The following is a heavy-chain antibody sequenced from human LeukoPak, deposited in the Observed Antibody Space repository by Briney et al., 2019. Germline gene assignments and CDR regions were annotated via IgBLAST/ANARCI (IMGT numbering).Heavy chain of an antibody. CDR3: ARLRDGSIDY. J-gene: IGHJ4*02. V-gene: IGHV5-51*01. Sequence: PGESLKISCKGSGYSFTSYWIGWVRQMPGKGLEWMAIIYPGDSDTRYSPSFQGHVSISADRSITTAYLQWSSLKASDTAMYYCARLRDGSIDYWGQGTLVTVSS. CDR1: GYSFTSYW. CDR2: IYPGDSDT.